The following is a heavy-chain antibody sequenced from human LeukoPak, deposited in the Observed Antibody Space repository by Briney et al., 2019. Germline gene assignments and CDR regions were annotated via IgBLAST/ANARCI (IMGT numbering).Heavy chain of an antibody. CDR1: GGTFSSYA. D-gene: IGHD6-13*01. J-gene: IGHJ4*02. V-gene: IGHV1-69*04. Sequence: GASVKVSCKASGGTFSSYAISWVRQAPGQGLERMGRIIPILGIANYAQKFQGRVTITADKSTSTAYMELSSLRSEDTAVYYCARVSLTDSSSWSLFDYWGQGTLVTVSS. CDR3: ARVSLTDSSSWSLFDY. CDR2: IIPILGIA.